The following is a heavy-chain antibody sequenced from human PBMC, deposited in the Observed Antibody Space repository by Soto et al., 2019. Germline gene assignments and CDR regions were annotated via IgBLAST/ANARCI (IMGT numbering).Heavy chain of an antibody. CDR1: GFTFSSYG. Sequence: LRHSCAASGFTFSSYGMHWVRQAPGKGLEWVAVIWYDGSNKYYADSVKGRFTISRDNSKNTLYLQMNSLRAEDTAVYYCAGDPIYCSGGSCYYYYGMDVWGQGTTVTVSS. D-gene: IGHD2-15*01. J-gene: IGHJ6*02. CDR2: IWYDGSNK. V-gene: IGHV3-33*01. CDR3: AGDPIYCSGGSCYYYYGMDV.